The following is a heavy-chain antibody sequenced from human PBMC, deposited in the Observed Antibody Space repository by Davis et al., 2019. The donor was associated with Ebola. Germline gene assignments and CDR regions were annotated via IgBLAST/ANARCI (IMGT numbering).Heavy chain of an antibody. CDR1: GFTFSSYS. CDR2: ISSSSSYI. V-gene: IGHV3-21*04. D-gene: IGHD6-19*01. J-gene: IGHJ4*02. CDR3: ARDLWQWLPSFPY. Sequence: PGGSLRLSCAASGFTFSSYSMNWVRQAPGKGLEWVSSISSSSSYIYYADSVKGRFTISRDNAKNSLFLQMNSLRADDTAVYYCARDLWQWLPSFPYWGQGTLVSVSS.